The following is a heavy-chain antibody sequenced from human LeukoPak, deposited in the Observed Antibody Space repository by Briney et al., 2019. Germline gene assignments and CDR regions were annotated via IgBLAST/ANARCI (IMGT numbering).Heavy chain of an antibody. D-gene: IGHD3/OR15-3a*01. CDR3: ARQRIGLFDS. V-gene: IGHV4-39*01. CDR2: IYSGGST. J-gene: IGHJ4*02. CDR1: GGSITRGVYS. Sequence: PSETLSLTCVVSGGSITRGVYSWGWIRQPPGKGLEWIGSIYSGGSTARNSTLKSRVTISVDSSEKQFSLNLNSVTAADTAVYSCARQRIGLFDSWGQGILVTVSS.